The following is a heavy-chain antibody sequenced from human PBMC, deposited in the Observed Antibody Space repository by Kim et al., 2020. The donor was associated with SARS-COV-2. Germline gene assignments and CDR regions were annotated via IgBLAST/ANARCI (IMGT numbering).Heavy chain of an antibody. CDR3: ARDFEDILTGYHSDY. CDR1: GFTFSAFW. J-gene: IGHJ4*02. CDR2: INEDESEK. V-gene: IGHV3-7*01. D-gene: IGHD3-9*01. Sequence: GGSLRLSCAASGFTFSAFWMTWVRQAPGKGLEWVANINEDESEKNYVDSVKGRFTISRDNAKNSLFLQMNSLRAEDTAVYYCARDFEDILTGYHSDYCGQGTLVTVSS.